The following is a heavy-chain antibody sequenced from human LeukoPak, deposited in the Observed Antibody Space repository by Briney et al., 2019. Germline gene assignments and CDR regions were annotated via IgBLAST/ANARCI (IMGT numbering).Heavy chain of an antibody. D-gene: IGHD6-19*01. CDR3: TRGSGYSSGWNAFEI. CDR2: IYYTGST. CDR1: GGSISSYY. Sequence: SETLSLTCTVSGGSISSYYWSWIRQPPGKGLEWLGYIYYTGSTNYNPSLKSRVTISVDTSKNQFSLKLSSVTAADTAVYYCTRGSGYSSGWNAFEIWGQGTMVTVSS. J-gene: IGHJ3*02. V-gene: IGHV4-59*01.